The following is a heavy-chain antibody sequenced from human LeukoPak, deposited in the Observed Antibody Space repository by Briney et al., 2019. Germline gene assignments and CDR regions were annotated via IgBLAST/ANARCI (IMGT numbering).Heavy chain of an antibody. CDR1: GFTLSSYA. CDR2: ISYDRSNK. CDR3: ARGGYYLPLGYFDL. D-gene: IGHD3-22*01. J-gene: IGHJ2*01. V-gene: IGHV3-30-3*01. Sequence: GRSLRLSCAASGFTLSSYAMHWVRQAPGKGLEWVAVISYDRSNKYYADSVKGRFTISRDNSKNTLYLQMNSLRAEDTAVYYCARGGYYLPLGYFDLWGRGTLVTVSS.